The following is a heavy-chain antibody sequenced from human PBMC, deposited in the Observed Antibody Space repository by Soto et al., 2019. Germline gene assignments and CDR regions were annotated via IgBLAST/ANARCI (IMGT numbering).Heavy chain of an antibody. CDR2: IRSKTYDYAT. CDR3: GGPEPLTGTTTY. D-gene: IGHD1-20*01. Sequence: PGGSLRLSCAASGFPFSASAMHWVRQTSGRGLEWIGLIRSKTYDYATVYGASVRGRFTISGDDSRNTAYLQLNSLETEDTALYFGGGPEPLTGTTTYWGRGTLVTVPS. CDR1: GFPFSASA. J-gene: IGHJ4*02. V-gene: IGHV3-73*01.